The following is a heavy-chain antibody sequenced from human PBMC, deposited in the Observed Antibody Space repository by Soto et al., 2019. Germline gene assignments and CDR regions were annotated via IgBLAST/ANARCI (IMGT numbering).Heavy chain of an antibody. CDR2: IIPIFGTA. Sequence: SVKVSCKASGGTFSSYAISWVRQAPGQGLEWMGGIIPIFGTANYAQKFQGRVTITADKSTSTAYMELSSLRSEDTAVYYCAREDSGWKYNWFDPWGQGTLVTVSS. D-gene: IGHD6-19*01. CDR1: GGTFSSYA. V-gene: IGHV1-69*06. J-gene: IGHJ5*02. CDR3: AREDSGWKYNWFDP.